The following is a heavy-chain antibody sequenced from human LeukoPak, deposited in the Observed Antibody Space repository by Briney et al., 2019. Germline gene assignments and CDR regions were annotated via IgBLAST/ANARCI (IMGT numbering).Heavy chain of an antibody. CDR2: IIPIFGTA. CDR3: ARDNNTGEDWFDP. D-gene: IGHD3-10*01. J-gene: IGHJ5*02. Sequence: SVKVSCKASGGTFSSYAISWVRQAPGQGLEWMGGIIPIFGTANYAQKFQGRVTITADESTSTAYMELSSLRSEDTAVYYCARDNNTGEDWFDPWGQGTLVTVSS. V-gene: IGHV1-69*01. CDR1: GGTFSSYA.